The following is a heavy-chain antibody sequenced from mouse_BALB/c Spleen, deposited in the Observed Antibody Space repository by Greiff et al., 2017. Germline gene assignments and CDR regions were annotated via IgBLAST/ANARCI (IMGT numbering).Heavy chain of an antibody. CDR1: GFTFSSFG. Sequence: EVQVVESGGGLVQPGGSRKLSCAASGFTFSSFGMHWVRQAPEKGLEWVAYISSGSSTIYYADTVKGRFTISRDNPKNTLFLQMTSLRSEDTAMYYCARSRLEAMDYWGQGTSVTVSS. J-gene: IGHJ4*01. V-gene: IGHV5-17*02. CDR2: ISSGSSTI. CDR3: ARSRLEAMDY.